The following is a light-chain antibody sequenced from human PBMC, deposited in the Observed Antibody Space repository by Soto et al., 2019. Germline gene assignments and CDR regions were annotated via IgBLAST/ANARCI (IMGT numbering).Light chain of an antibody. V-gene: IGKV1-5*03. J-gene: IGKJ1*01. CDR2: KAS. Sequence: DIQRTQSPSTWSASLGDKVTTTGRASQSVSNWLAWYQQTPGKAPKLLIYKASTLESGVPSRFSGSGSGTEFTLSINNLQPDDFATYYCQQYNSYSWTFGQGTKVDI. CDR3: QQYNSYSWT. CDR1: QSVSNW.